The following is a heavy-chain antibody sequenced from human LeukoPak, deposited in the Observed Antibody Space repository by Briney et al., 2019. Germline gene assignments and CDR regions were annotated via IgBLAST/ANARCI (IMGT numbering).Heavy chain of an antibody. J-gene: IGHJ4*02. Sequence: KPGGSLRLSCAASGFTFSSYSMNWVRQAPGKGLEWVSSISSSSSYIYYADSVKGGFTISRDNAKNSPYLQMNSLRAEDTAVYYCAKTAAGRGGYYFDYWGQGTLVTVSS. D-gene: IGHD6-13*01. V-gene: IGHV3-21*01. CDR2: ISSSSSYI. CDR3: AKTAAGRGGYYFDY. CDR1: GFTFSSYS.